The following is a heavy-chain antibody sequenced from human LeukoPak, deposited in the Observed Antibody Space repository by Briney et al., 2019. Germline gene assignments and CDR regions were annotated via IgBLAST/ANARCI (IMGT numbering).Heavy chain of an antibody. J-gene: IGHJ4*02. D-gene: IGHD4-17*01. CDR1: GTSFSSYY. Sequence: PSETLSLTCAVSGTSFSSYYWSWIRQPPGKGLEGIGEVNHSGYTNDNPSLKGRVTISVDTSKNQFSLRLRSVTAADTAVYFCARMTTGHDFWGQGTLVTVSS. CDR3: ARMTTGHDF. V-gene: IGHV4-34*01. CDR2: VNHSGYT.